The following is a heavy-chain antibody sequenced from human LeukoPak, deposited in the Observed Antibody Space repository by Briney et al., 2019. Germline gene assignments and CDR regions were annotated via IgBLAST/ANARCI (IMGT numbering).Heavy chain of an antibody. Sequence: SETLSLTCAVSGGSISSSNWRSWVRQPPGKGLEWIGEIYHSGSTNYNPSLKSRVTISVDKSKNQFSLKLSSVTAADTAVYYCARGGCSRTSCYAYAFDIWGQGTMVTVSS. CDR3: ARGGCSRTSCYAYAFDI. D-gene: IGHD2-2*01. J-gene: IGHJ3*02. CDR1: GGSISSSNW. V-gene: IGHV4-4*02. CDR2: IYHSGST.